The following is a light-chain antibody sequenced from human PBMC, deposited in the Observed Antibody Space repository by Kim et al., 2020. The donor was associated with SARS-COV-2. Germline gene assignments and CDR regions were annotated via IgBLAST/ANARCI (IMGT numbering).Light chain of an antibody. CDR3: NSYTSSTSDV. CDR2: DVT. CDR1: SSDVGQYNS. J-gene: IGLJ1*01. V-gene: IGLV2-14*04. Sequence: GQSITISCTGTSSDVGQYNSVSWYQQHPGKAPKLMIYDVTKRPSGVSIRFSGSKSGNTASLTISGLQAEDEADYYCNSYTSSTSDVFGTGTKVTVL.